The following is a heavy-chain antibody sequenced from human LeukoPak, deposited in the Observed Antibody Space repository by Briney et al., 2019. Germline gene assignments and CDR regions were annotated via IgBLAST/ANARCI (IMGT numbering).Heavy chain of an antibody. J-gene: IGHJ5*02. V-gene: IGHV3-23*01. CDR2: ISGSGGST. CDR3: AKSGTPGYSSSWYPNWFDP. D-gene: IGHD6-13*01. Sequence: GGSLRLSCAASGFTFSSYAMSWVRQAPGKGLEWASAISGSGGSTYYADSVTGRFTISRDNSKNTLYLQMNSLRAEDTAVYYCAKSGTPGYSSSWYPNWFDPWGQGTLVTVSS. CDR1: GFTFSSYA.